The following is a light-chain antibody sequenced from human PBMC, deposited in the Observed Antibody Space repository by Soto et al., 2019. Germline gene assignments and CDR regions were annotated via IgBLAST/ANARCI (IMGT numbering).Light chain of an antibody. J-gene: IGLJ7*01. CDR2: RNN. Sequence: QAVVTQPPSASGTPGQRVTISCSGSNSNIGSKYVYWYQQLPGTAPKLLMYRNNQRSSGVPDRFSGSKSGTSASLAISGLRSDDEADYYCAAWDDSLSGVIFGGGTQLTVL. CDR3: AAWDDSLSGVI. CDR1: NSNIGSKY. V-gene: IGLV1-47*01.